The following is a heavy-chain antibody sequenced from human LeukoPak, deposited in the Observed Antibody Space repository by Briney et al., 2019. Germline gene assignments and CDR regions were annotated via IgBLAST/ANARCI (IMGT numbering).Heavy chain of an antibody. D-gene: IGHD6-19*01. CDR2: ISASGGAT. Sequence: GGSLSLSCAASRFTFDNYAMGWVRQAPGQGMELDSGISASGGATYYADSGKCRFTISRDNSKNALYLQMNSLRAEDTAVYYCAREALSGAVAGTLGYWGQGTLVTVSS. V-gene: IGHV3-23*01. CDR3: AREALSGAVAGTLGY. J-gene: IGHJ4*02. CDR1: RFTFDNYA.